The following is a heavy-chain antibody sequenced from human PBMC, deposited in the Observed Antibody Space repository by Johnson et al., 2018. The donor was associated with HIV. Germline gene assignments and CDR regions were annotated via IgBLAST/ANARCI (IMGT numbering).Heavy chain of an antibody. D-gene: IGHD6-19*01. CDR3: AKVLALAGTVDALDI. CDR2: IWYGGSNE. CDR1: GFTLSSYG. Sequence: VQLVESGGGVVQPGRSLRLSCAASGFTLSSYGMHWVRQAPGQGLEWGAVIWYGGSNEYYADSVKGRFTISRDHSKNTLYLHMNRLRAEDTAVFYCAKVLALAGTVDALDICGQGTMVTVSS. J-gene: IGHJ3*02. V-gene: IGHV3-33*06.